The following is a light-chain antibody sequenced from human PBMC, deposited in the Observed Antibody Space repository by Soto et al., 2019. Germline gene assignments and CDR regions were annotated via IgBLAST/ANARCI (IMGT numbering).Light chain of an antibody. CDR2: KAS. CDR1: QSISNW. J-gene: IGKJ1*01. CDR3: QQFNSLWT. Sequence: DIQMTQSPSTLSASVGDRVTITCRASQSISNWLAWYQQKPGKAPKLLIYKASSLESWVPSRFSGSGSGTEFTLTISSLQPDDFATYYCQQFNSLWTFGQGTKVEIK. V-gene: IGKV1-5*03.